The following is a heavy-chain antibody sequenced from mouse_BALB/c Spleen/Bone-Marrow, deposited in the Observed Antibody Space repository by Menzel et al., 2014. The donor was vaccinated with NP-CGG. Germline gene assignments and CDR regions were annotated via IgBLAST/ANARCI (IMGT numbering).Heavy chain of an antibody. CDR3: ARHGSSGFDY. Sequence: VQLQQSGAELVKPGASVKISCKATGYTFSTYWIEWVKQRPGHGLEWIGEILPGNGNADYNEKFKGKATFTADTSSNTAYMQLSSLTSEDSAVFYCARHGSSGFDYWGQGTALTVSS. J-gene: IGHJ2*01. V-gene: IGHV1-9*01. CDR1: GYTFSTYW. CDR2: ILPGNGNA. D-gene: IGHD1-1*01.